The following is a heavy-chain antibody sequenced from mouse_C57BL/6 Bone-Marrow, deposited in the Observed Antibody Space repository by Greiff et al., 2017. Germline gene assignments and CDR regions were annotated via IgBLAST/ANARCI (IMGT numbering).Heavy chain of an antibody. CDR3: ARAGSSDVWYFDD. Sequence: QVQLKESGAELVRPGTSVKMSCKASGYTFTNYWIGWAKQRPGHGLEWIGDIYPGGGYTTYNEKFKGKATLTADKSYSTAYMQFSSLTSEDYAIYYCARAGSSDVWYFDDWGTGTTVTVSS. CDR2: IYPGGGYT. J-gene: IGHJ1*03. CDR1: GYTFTNYW. D-gene: IGHD1-1*01. V-gene: IGHV1-63*01.